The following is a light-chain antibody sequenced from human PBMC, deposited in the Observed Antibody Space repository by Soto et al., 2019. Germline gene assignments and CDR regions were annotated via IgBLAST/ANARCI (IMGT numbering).Light chain of an antibody. CDR3: CSYAGTYTYVV. V-gene: IGLV2-11*01. CDR1: SSDVGGYNF. Sequence: QSALTQPRSVSGSPGQSVTISCTGTSSDVGGYNFVSWYQHHPGEAPKVLIYDVSKRPSGVPDRFSGSKSGNTASLTISGLQAEDEADYHCCSYAGTYTYVVFGGGTKVTVL. CDR2: DVS. J-gene: IGLJ2*01.